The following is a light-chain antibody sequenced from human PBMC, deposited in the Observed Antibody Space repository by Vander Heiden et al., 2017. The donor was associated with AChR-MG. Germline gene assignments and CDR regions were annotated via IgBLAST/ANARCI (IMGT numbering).Light chain of an antibody. V-gene: IGKV3-20*01. CDR1: QSVSSNY. CDR2: GAS. CDR3: QQYGNSPPYT. J-gene: IGKJ2*01. Sequence: EIVLTQSPGTLSLSPGERATLSCRASQSVSSNYLAWFQQKPGQAPRLLIYGASSRATDIPDRFSGSGYGTDFSLTISRREPEDFAVYYCQQYGNSPPYTFGQGTKLEIK.